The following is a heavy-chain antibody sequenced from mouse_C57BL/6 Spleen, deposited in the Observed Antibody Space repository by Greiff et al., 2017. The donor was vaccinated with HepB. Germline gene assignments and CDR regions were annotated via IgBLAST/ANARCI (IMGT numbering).Heavy chain of an antibody. Sequence: VQGVESGPGLVQPSQSLSITCTVSGFSFTSYGVHWVRQSPGKGLEWLGVIWRGGSTDYNAAFMSRLSITKDNSKSQVFFKMNSLQADDTAIYYCAKSSYGGYFDVWGTGTTVTVSS. V-gene: IGHV2-5*01. CDR3: AKSSYGGYFDV. D-gene: IGHD1-1*02. CDR2: IWRGGST. J-gene: IGHJ1*03. CDR1: GFSFTSYG.